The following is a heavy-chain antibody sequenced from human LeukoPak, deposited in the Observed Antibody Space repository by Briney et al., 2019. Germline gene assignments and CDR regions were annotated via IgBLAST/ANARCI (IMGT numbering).Heavy chain of an antibody. Sequence: GGSLRLSCAASGFTFSSDWMHWVRQAPGQGLVWVSRINPAGSSTNYADSVKGRFTISRDNAMNTLYLHLNSLRAEDAAVYYCARGVRGSYGTDLWGQGTLVTVSS. V-gene: IGHV3-74*01. CDR3: ARGVRGSYGTDL. CDR1: GFTFSSDW. D-gene: IGHD1-26*01. CDR2: INPAGSST. J-gene: IGHJ5*02.